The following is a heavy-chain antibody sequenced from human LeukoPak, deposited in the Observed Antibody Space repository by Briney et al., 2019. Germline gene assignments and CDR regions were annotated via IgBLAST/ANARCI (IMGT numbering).Heavy chain of an antibody. D-gene: IGHD3-22*01. J-gene: IGHJ3*02. Sequence: GGSLRLSCAASGFTFSSYNMNWVRQAPGKGLEWVSYITTSNSSIYYADSVKGRFTISRDNDKNSLYLQMNSLRAEDTAVYYCARDSGYPRAHGFDIWGQGTMVTVSS. CDR1: GFTFSSYN. CDR2: ITTSNSSI. CDR3: ARDSGYPRAHGFDI. V-gene: IGHV3-48*01.